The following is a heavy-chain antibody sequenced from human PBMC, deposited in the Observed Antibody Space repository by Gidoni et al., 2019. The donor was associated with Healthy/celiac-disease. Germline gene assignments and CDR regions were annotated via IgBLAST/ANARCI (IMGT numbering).Heavy chain of an antibody. CDR2: INHSGST. Sequence: QVQLQQWGAGLLKPSETLSLTCAVYGGSFSGYYWSWIRQPPGKGLEWIGEINHSGSTKYKLSLKSRVSISLDTSKNQFSLKLSSVTAADTAVYYCVRAGDCSGGRCPRPFDYWGQGTLVTVSS. J-gene: IGHJ4*02. CDR3: VRAGDCSGGRCPRPFDY. CDR1: GGSFSGYY. V-gene: IGHV4-34*01. D-gene: IGHD2-15*01.